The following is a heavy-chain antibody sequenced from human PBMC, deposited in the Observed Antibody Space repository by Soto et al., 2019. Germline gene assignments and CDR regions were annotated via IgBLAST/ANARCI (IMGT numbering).Heavy chain of an antibody. Sequence: GGSLILSFVASGFPFSSYAMSLVRQTPGKGLEWVSGISGSGGRTCYADSVKGRFTISRDNSNNTLSLQMHILRVEDTAVYFCAKGGYYSLFDISGQGTMVTVSS. CDR3: AKGGYYSLFDI. D-gene: IGHD3-16*01. J-gene: IGHJ3*02. V-gene: IGHV3-23*01. CDR1: GFPFSSYA. CDR2: ISGSGGRT.